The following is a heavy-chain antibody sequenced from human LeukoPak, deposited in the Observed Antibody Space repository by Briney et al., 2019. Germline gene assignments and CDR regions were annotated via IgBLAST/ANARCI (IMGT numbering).Heavy chain of an antibody. CDR2: ISPNGAGI. J-gene: IGHJ5*02. CDR1: GFTFANYG. Sequence: GGSLRLSCAASGFTFANYGMSWVRQAPGKGLEWVSGISPNGAGIGYADSVSDRFTISRDNAQNSLFLQMNSLIAEDTALYYCARENGGNNGFYDQWGQGTLVTVSS. V-gene: IGHV3-20*04. CDR3: ARENGGNNGFYDQ. D-gene: IGHD2-8*01.